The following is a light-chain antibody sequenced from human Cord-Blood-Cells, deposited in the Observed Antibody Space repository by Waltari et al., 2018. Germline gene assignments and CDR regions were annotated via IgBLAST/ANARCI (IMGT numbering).Light chain of an antibody. Sequence: QSAPPQPPSVSGSPGQSVTISCTGTSRDVGSYNRVSWYQQPPGTAPKLMIYEVSNRPSGVPDRFSGSKSGNTASLTISGLQAEDEADYYCSSYTSSSTWVFGGGTKLTVL. V-gene: IGLV2-18*02. CDR1: SRDVGSYNR. CDR2: EVS. J-gene: IGLJ3*02. CDR3: SSYTSSSTWV.